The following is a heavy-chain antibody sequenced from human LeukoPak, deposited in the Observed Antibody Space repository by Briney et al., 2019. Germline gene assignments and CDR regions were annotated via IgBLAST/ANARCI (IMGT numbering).Heavy chain of an antibody. D-gene: IGHD6-13*01. J-gene: IGHJ6*03. CDR2: IDHSEGT. CDR3: AREIIEQQLVLGYYYYYMDV. V-gene: IGHV4-34*01. Sequence: PSETLSLTCAVYGGSFSGYHWSWIRQSPGKGLEWIGEIDHSEGTNYNPSLKSRITILLDTSKNQFSLKLSSVTAADTAVYYCAREIIEQQLVLGYYYYYMDVWGKGTTVTVSS. CDR1: GGSFSGYH.